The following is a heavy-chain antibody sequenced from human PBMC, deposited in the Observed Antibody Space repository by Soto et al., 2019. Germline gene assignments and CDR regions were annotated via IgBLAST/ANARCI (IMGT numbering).Heavy chain of an antibody. Sequence: SHTLSLTCAISGYSVSGNSAALNWIRQSPSRGLEWLGRTYYRSKWYNDYAVSVKSRITINPDTSKNQFSLQLNSVTPEDTAAYYCARGYSSSPGYYYYGMDVWGQGTTVTVSS. CDR3: ARGYSSSPGYYYYGMDV. CDR1: GYSVSGNSAA. CDR2: TYYRSKWYN. D-gene: IGHD6-6*01. V-gene: IGHV6-1*01. J-gene: IGHJ6*02.